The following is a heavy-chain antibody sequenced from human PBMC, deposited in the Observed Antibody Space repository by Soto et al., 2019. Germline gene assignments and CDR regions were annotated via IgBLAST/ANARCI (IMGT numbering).Heavy chain of an antibody. J-gene: IGHJ5*02. CDR2: ITGSGGGT. CDR1: GLPFSNYA. Sequence: RLSCPASGLPFSNYAMTWVRQAPGRGLEWVSSITGSGGGTYYADSVKGRFTISRDNSKDTLFLQMNSLRAEDTAVYYCAKAGRLLTSSFDLSGTGTLGTGSS. D-gene: IGHD2-21*01. V-gene: IGHV3-23*01. CDR3: AKAGRLLTSSFDL.